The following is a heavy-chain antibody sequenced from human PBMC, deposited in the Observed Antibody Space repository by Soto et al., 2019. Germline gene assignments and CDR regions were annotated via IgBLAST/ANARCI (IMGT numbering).Heavy chain of an antibody. D-gene: IGHD3-16*02. J-gene: IGHJ3*02. V-gene: IGHV4-59*08. CDR3: ARLFWGSYRKMSFDI. CDR2: IYYSGST. CDR1: GGSISSYY. Sequence: SETLSLTCTVSGGSISSYYWSWIRQPPGKGLEWIGYIYYSGSTNYNPSLKSRVTISVDTSKNQFSLKLSSVTAADTAVYYCARLFWGSYRKMSFDIWGQGTMVTVSS.